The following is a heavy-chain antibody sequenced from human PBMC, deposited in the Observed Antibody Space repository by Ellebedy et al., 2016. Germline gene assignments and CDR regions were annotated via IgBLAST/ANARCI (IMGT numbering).Heavy chain of an antibody. CDR3: AANVDTAMVYFDY. CDR1: GYSFTSDW. Sequence: ASVKVSCKGSGYSFTSDWIGWVRQMPGKGLEWMGVIYPGDSDTRYSPSFQGQVTISADKSISTAYLQWSSLKASDTAMYYCAANVDTAMVYFDYWGQGTLVTVSS. CDR2: IYPGDSDT. V-gene: IGHV5-51*01. D-gene: IGHD5-18*01. J-gene: IGHJ4*02.